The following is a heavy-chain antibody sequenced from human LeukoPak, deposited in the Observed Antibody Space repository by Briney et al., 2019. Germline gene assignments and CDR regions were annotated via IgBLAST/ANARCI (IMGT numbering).Heavy chain of an antibody. CDR2: INPNSGGT. CDR3: ARDLLSIAAAGTPGGN. J-gene: IGHJ4*02. Sequence: ASVKVSCKASGYTFTGYYMHWVRQAPGQGLEWMGWINPNSGGTNYAQKFQGRVTMTRDTSTSTVYMELSSLRSEDTAVYYCARDLLSIAAAGTPGGNWGQGTLVTVSS. D-gene: IGHD6-13*01. V-gene: IGHV1-2*02. CDR1: GYTFTGYY.